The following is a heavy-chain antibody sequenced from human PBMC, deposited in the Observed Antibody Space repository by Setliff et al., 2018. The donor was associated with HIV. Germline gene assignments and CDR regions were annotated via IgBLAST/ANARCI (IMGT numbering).Heavy chain of an antibody. J-gene: IGHJ6*02. CDR3: ARDVCSGAYCYAYYYYGMDV. V-gene: IGHV3-48*04. D-gene: IGHD2-15*01. CDR1: GFTFSSYS. Sequence: GGSLRLSCAASGFTFSSYSMNWVRQAPGKGLEWVSYISTSSTTIYYADSVKGRFTISRDNAENSLYLQMNSLRAEDTAVYYCARDVCSGAYCYAYYYYGMDVWGQGTMVTVSS. CDR2: ISTSSTTI.